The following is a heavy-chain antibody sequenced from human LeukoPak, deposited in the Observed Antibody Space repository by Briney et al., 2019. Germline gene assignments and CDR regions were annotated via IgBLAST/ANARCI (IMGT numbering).Heavy chain of an antibody. J-gene: IGHJ4*02. CDR2: IKSKTDGGTT. Sequence: PGGSLRLSCAASGFTFSNAWMSWVRQAPGKGLEWVGRIKSKTDGGTTDYAAPVKGRFTISRDDSKNTLYLQMNSLRAEDTAVYYCAKEREVKQWLVRANDYWGQGTLVTVSS. CDR1: GFTFSNAW. CDR3: AKEREVKQWLVRANDY. D-gene: IGHD6-19*01. V-gene: IGHV3-15*01.